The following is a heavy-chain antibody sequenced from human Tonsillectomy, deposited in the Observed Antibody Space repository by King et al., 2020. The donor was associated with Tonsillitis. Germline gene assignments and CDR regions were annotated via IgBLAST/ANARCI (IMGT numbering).Heavy chain of an antibody. V-gene: IGHV3-11*01. J-gene: IGHJ4*02. CDR1: GFIFSDYY. CDR3: AREVYHSGSFDS. D-gene: IGHD3-10*01. CDR2: ISNTGDST. Sequence: VQLVESGGTLVKPGGSLRLSCVGSGFIFSDYYMTWFRQAPGTGLEWVSYISNTGDSTYYADSVKGRFTVSRDNAKNSLYLQMNNLRAEDTAVYYCAREVYHSGSFDSWGQGTLVTVSS.